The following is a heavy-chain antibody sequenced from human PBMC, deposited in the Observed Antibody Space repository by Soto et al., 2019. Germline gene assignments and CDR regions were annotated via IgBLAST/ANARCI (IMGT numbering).Heavy chain of an antibody. V-gene: IGHV3-23*01. Sequence: PGGSLRLSCAASGFTFSSYAMSWVRQAPGKGLEWVSAISGSGGSTYYADSVKGRFTISRDNSKNTLYLQMNSLRAEDTAVYYCAKDQYFRGGWYSEDWFDPWGQGTLVTVSS. CDR3: AKDQYFRGGWYSEDWFDP. CDR2: ISGSGGST. J-gene: IGHJ5*02. D-gene: IGHD6-19*01. CDR1: GFTFSSYA.